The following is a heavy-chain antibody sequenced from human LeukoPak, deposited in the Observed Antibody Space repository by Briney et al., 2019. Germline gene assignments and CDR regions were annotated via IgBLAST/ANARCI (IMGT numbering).Heavy chain of an antibody. V-gene: IGHV5-51*01. CDR2: IYPGDSDS. CDR1: GYRFTNYW. J-gene: IGHJ3*01. CDR3: ARGHHVVVATATWASDAFDL. D-gene: IGHD2-21*02. Sequence: GESLKISCKGSGYRFTNYWIGWVRQMPGKGLEWMGIIYPGDSDSRLSPSLQGQVTISADKSISTAYLQWNSLKASDTAMYYCARGHHVVVATATWASDAFDLWGQGTMVTVSS.